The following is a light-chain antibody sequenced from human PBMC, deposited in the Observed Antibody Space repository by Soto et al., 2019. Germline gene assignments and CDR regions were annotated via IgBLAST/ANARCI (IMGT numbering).Light chain of an antibody. CDR2: GAS. Sequence: EIVWSQSPGPLSFSPGERATLSCRASQSVSSNYLAWYQQKAGQAPRLLIYGASSRATGIPDRFSGSGSGTDFTLTISRLEPEDFAVYYCQQYGGSPFTFGPGTKVDLK. CDR1: QSVSSNY. CDR3: QQYGGSPFT. J-gene: IGKJ3*01. V-gene: IGKV3-20*01.